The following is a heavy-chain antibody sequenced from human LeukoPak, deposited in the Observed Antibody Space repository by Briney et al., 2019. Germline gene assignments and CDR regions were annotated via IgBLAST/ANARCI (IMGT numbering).Heavy chain of an antibody. CDR1: GFTFSSYW. D-gene: IGHD3-10*01. CDR2: INTDGSGT. CDR3: ARDLSAPYGSGRIHYFDY. V-gene: IGHV3-74*01. J-gene: IGHJ4*02. Sequence: PGRSLRLSCAASGFTFSSYWMHWVRQAPGKGLVWVSRINTDGSGTSYADSVKGRLTISRDNAKNTLYLQINSLRAEDTAVYYCARDLSAPYGSGRIHYFDYWGQGTLVTVSS.